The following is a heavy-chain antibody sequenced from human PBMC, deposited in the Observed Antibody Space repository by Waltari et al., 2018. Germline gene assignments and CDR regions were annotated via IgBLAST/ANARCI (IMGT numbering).Heavy chain of an antibody. J-gene: IGHJ4*02. CDR2: MASGSDYI. Sequence: EVQLVESGGGLVKPGGSLTLSCEASGFTFNRVSMTWGRQAPGKGLEWLSTMASGSDYIFYAVSVRGRFTISRDNARSTVNLRMNSLRTEDTAVYYCVKGGYIISDYWGQGIQVIVSS. CDR3: VKGGYIISDY. V-gene: IGHV3-21*02. CDR1: GFTFNRVS. D-gene: IGHD3-22*01.